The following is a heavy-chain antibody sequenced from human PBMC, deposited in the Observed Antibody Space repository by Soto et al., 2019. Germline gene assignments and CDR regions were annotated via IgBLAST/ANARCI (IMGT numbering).Heavy chain of an antibody. CDR3: ARDRLANWFDP. Sequence: TXSRTCTFSGGSISSYYWNWIRQPPVKGLEWIGYIYYSGSTKYNPSLKSRVTISVDTSKNQFSLKLSSVTAADTAVYYCARDRLANWFDPWGQGTLVTVSS. CDR1: GGSISSYY. D-gene: IGHD6-19*01. CDR2: IYYSGST. V-gene: IGHV4-59*01. J-gene: IGHJ5*02.